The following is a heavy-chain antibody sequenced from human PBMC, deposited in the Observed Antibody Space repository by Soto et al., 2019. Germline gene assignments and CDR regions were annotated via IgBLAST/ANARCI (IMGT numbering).Heavy chain of an antibody. Sequence: GGSLRLSCAASGFTFSNYWIHWVRQAPGKALVWVSLINSDGSSTSYADSVKGRFTISRDNAKNTLYLQMNRLRAEDTAVYYCARESIFGVIPQYYMDVWGKGTTVTVSS. CDR3: ARESIFGVIPQYYMDV. V-gene: IGHV3-74*01. CDR2: INSDGSST. J-gene: IGHJ6*03. CDR1: GFTFSNYW. D-gene: IGHD3-3*01.